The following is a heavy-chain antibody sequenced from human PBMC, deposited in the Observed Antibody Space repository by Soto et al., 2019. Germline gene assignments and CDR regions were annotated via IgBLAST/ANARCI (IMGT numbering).Heavy chain of an antibody. J-gene: IGHJ5*01. CDR1: GYTFTAYY. CDR2: TSPRTGGA. V-gene: IGHV1-2*02. Sequence: ASVKVCCKTSGYTFTAYYMHWLRQAPGHGLEWLGWTSPRTGGAKYSHKFQGRVSMTRNTSITTAYMELTGLSTDDTAVYYCARSSGSYSKWFDSWGQGTLVTVSS. CDR3: ARSSGSYSKWFDS. D-gene: IGHD3-10*01.